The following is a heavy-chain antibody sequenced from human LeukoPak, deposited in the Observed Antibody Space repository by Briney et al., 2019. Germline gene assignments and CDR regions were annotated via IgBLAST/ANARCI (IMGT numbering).Heavy chain of an antibody. D-gene: IGHD6-19*01. V-gene: IGHV3-23*01. CDR3: ARDPLLDSSGWYLSP. CDR2: ISGSGGST. Sequence: GGSLRLSCAASGFTFSSYGMSWVRQAPGKGLEWVSAISGSGGSTYYADSVKGRFTISRDNSKNTLYLQMNSLRAKDTAVYYCARDPLLDSSGWYLSPWGQGTLVTVSS. J-gene: IGHJ5*02. CDR1: GFTFSSYG.